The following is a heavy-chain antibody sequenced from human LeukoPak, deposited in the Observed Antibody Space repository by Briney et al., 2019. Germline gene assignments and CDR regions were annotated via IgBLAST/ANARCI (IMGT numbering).Heavy chain of an antibody. CDR2: IYYSGST. CDR3: ARLPWGAYSSFDP. CDR1: GGSISSGDYY. Sequence: SETLSLTCTVSGGSISSGDYYWSWIRQPPGKGLEWIGYIYYSGSTYYNPSLKSPVTISVDTSKNQFSLKLSSVTAADTAVYYCARLPWGAYSSFDPWGQGTLVTVSS. D-gene: IGHD3-16*01. J-gene: IGHJ5*02. V-gene: IGHV4-30-4*01.